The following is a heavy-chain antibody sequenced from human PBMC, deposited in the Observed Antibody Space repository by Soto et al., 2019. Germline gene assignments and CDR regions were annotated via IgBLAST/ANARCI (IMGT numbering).Heavy chain of an antibody. CDR3: ARGDEMTAVTIFEY. Sequence: GASVKVSCKASGGAFGRYSVSWVRQAPGQGLEWIGGVIPVFNTSNYSLEFQGRVAIFADLSTSTVFMELRSLRSEDTALYYCARGDEMTAVTIFEYWGQGTLVTVSS. CDR2: VIPVFNTS. J-gene: IGHJ4*02. CDR1: GGAFGRYS. V-gene: IGHV1-69*13. D-gene: IGHD4-17*01.